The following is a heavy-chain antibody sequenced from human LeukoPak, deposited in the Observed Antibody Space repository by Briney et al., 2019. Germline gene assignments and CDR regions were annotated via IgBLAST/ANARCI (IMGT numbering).Heavy chain of an antibody. CDR1: GGSISSYY. CDR3: ARHLGYCSSTSCYSYYYGMDV. CDR2: IYYSGST. J-gene: IGHJ6*02. D-gene: IGHD2-2*02. V-gene: IGHV4-59*08. Sequence: SETLSLTCTVSGGSISSYYWSWIRQPPGKGLEWIGYIYYSGSTNYNPSLKGRVTISVDTSKNQFSLKLSSVTAADTAVYYCARHLGYCSSTSCYSYYYGMDVWGQGTTVTVSS.